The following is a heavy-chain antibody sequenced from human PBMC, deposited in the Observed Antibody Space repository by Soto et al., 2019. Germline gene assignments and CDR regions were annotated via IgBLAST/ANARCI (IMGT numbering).Heavy chain of an antibody. CDR1: GFTFSSYS. CDR2: ISSSSSTI. CDR3: ASPVAYYYYYMDV. V-gene: IGHV3-48*01. D-gene: IGHD6-19*01. Sequence: GGSLRLSCAASGFTFSSYSMNWVRQAPGKGLEWVSYISSSSSTIYYADYVKGQFTISRDNAKNSLYLQMNSLRAEDTAVYYCASPVAYYYYYMDVWGKGTTVTVSS. J-gene: IGHJ6*03.